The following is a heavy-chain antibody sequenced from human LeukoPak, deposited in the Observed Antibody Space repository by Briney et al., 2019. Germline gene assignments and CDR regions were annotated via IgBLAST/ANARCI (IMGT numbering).Heavy chain of an antibody. D-gene: IGHD3-10*01. Sequence: GGSLRLSCAASGFTFSSYSMNWVRQAPGKGLEWVSSISSSTSYIYYADSVKGRFTISRGNAKNSLYLQMNSLRAEDTAVYYCARDPQFVRGDYYFDYWGQGTLVTVSS. CDR2: ISSSTSYI. CDR3: ARDPQFVRGDYYFDY. J-gene: IGHJ4*02. V-gene: IGHV3-21*01. CDR1: GFTFSSYS.